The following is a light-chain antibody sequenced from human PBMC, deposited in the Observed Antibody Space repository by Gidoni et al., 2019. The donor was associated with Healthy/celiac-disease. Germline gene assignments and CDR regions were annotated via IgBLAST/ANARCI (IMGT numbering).Light chain of an antibody. J-gene: IGKJ5*01. Sequence: DIVMPQPPDSLAVTLGERATINCKSSQSVLYSSNNKNYLAWYQQKPGQPPKLLIYWASTRESGVPDRFSGSGSGTDFTLTISSLQAEDVAVYYCQQYYSTLGITFGQGTRLEIK. V-gene: IGKV4-1*01. CDR1: QSVLYSSNNKNY. CDR2: WAS. CDR3: QQYYSTLGIT.